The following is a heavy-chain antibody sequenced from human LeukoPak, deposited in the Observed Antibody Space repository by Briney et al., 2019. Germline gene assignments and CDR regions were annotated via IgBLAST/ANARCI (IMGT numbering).Heavy chain of an antibody. J-gene: IGHJ4*02. CDR3: ARGASFWSDYYTGLFDY. Sequence: SETLSLTCAVYGGSFSGYYWSWIRQPPGKGLEWTGEINHSGSTNYNPSLKSRVTISVDTSKNQFSLKLSSVTAADTAVYYCARGASFWSDYYTGLFDYWGPGTLVTVSS. D-gene: IGHD3-3*01. CDR1: GGSFSGYY. CDR2: INHSGST. V-gene: IGHV4-34*01.